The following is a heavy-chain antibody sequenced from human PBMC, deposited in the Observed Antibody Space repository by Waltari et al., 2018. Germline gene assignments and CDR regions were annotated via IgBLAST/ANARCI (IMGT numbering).Heavy chain of an antibody. V-gene: IGHV1-18*01. D-gene: IGHD3-3*01. J-gene: IGHJ3*02. CDR3: ARGGTDFWSGPLWAFDI. Sequence: QVQLVQSGAEVKKPGSSVKVSCKASGGTFSSYAISWVRQAPGQGLEWMGWISAYNGNTNYAQKLQGRVTMTTDTSTSTAYMELRSLRSDDTAVYYCARGGTDFWSGPLWAFDIWGQGTMVTVSS. CDR1: GGTFSSYA. CDR2: ISAYNGNT.